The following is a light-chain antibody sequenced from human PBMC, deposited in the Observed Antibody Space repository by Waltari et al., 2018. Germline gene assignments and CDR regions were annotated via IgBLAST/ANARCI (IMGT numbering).Light chain of an antibody. J-gene: IGLJ3*02. V-gene: IGLV2-11*01. CDR3: CSYAGPYLLWV. Sequence: SARTQPHSVPGSPGQAVPLSRTRTSSDLGAYNFVSWYQQHPGKAPKLIIFDVTQRPSGVPGHFSGSKSGNTASLTISGLQAADEADYYCCSYAGPYLLWVFGGGTKLTVL. CDR2: DVT. CDR1: SSDLGAYNF.